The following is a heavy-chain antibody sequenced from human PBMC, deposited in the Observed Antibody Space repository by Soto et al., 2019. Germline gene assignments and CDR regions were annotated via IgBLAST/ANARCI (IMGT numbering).Heavy chain of an antibody. CDR1: GYSISSG. CDR3: ARIGVSSGHESPDFDS. Sequence: TCAVSGYSISSGYYWGFIRQPPGKGLEWMGWISGFNGNTNYAADLQGRVTMTTDTSTSTAYMELRGLRSDDTAVYYCARIGVSSGHESPDFDSWGQGTLVTVSS. V-gene: IGHV1-18*01. J-gene: IGHJ4*02. CDR2: ISGFNGNT. D-gene: IGHD3-16*01.